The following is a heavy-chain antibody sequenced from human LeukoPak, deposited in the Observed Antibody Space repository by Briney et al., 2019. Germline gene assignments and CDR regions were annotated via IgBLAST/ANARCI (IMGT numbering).Heavy chain of an antibody. D-gene: IGHD3-9*01. J-gene: IGHJ3*02. Sequence: GGSLRLSYAASGFTFSSYAMHWVRQAPGKGLEWVAVISYDGSNKYYADSVKGRFTISRDNSKNTLYLQMNSLRAEDTAVYYCARDFENPGSFDIWGQGTMVTVSS. CDR3: ARDFENPGSFDI. CDR1: GFTFSSYA. CDR2: ISYDGSNK. V-gene: IGHV3-30-3*01.